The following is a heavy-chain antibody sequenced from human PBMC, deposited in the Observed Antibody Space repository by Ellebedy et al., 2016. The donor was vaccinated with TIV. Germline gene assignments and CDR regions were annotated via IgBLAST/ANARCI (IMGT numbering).Heavy chain of an antibody. J-gene: IGHJ4*02. D-gene: IGHD3-10*01. Sequence: GGSLRLSXAASGFTFSSYGMHWVRQAPGKGLEWVAVISYDGSNKYYADSVKGRFTISRDNSKNTLYLQMNSLRAEDTAVYYCAKDPTWGSGRPLGVTEPPGYWGQGTLVTVSS. CDR2: ISYDGSNK. V-gene: IGHV3-30*18. CDR1: GFTFSSYG. CDR3: AKDPTWGSGRPLGVTEPPGY.